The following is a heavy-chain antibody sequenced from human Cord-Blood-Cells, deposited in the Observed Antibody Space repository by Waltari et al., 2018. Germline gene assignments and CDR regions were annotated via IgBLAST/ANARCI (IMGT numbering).Heavy chain of an antibody. V-gene: IGHV4-39*01. Sequence: QLQLQESGPGLVKPSETLSLTCTVSGGSISSSCYSWGWIRQPPGKGLEWIGSIYYSGSTYYNPSLKSRVTISVDTSKNQFSLKLSSVTAADTAVYYCATLAGIVYWGQGTLVTVSS. J-gene: IGHJ4*02. CDR2: IYYSGST. CDR3: ATLAGIVY. CDR1: GGSISSSCYS.